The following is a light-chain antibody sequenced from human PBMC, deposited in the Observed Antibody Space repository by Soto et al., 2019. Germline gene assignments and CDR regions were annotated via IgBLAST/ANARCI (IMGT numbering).Light chain of an antibody. V-gene: IGKV1-8*01. CDR3: QQYYSFPLT. CDR2: AAS. J-gene: IGKJ4*01. Sequence: AIRMTQSPSSFSASTGDRVTITCRASQGIISYLAWYQQKPGKAPKLLIYAASTLQSGVPSRFSGSGSGTDFTLTISCLQSEDFATYYCQQYYSFPLTFGGGTKVDIK. CDR1: QGIISY.